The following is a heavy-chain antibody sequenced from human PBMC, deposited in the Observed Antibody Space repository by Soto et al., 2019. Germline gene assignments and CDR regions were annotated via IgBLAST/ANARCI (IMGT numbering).Heavy chain of an antibody. V-gene: IGHV3-7*01. J-gene: IGHJ4*02. CDR2: INQDGSES. D-gene: IGHD2-2*01. CDR1: GLTFSNYW. Sequence: EVQLVESGGGLVQPGGSLRLSCVVSGLTFSNYWMSWVRQAPGKGLEWVANINQDGSESYYVDSVKGRFTISRDNAQNSLYLQMTSLRAEDTAVYYCARPARECSSPGCANWGQGNLVTVSS. CDR3: ARPARECSSPGCAN.